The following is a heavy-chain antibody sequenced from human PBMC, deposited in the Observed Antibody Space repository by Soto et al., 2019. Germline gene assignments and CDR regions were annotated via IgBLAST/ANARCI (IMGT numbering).Heavy chain of an antibody. CDR2: IWYDGSNK. CDR1: GFTFSSYG. V-gene: IGHV3-33*01. Sequence: GGSLRLSCAAPGFTFSSYGMHWVRQAPGKGLEWVAVIWYDGSNKYYADSVKGRFTISRDNSKNTLYLQMNSLRAEDTAVYYCARDATTGYPLYWGQGTLVTVSS. D-gene: IGHD3-9*01. CDR3: ARDATTGYPLY. J-gene: IGHJ4*02.